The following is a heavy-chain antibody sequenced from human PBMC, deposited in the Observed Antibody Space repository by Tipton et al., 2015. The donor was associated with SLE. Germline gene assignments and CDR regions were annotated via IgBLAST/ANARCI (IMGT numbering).Heavy chain of an antibody. J-gene: IGHJ3*02. Sequence: TLSLTCAVYGGSFSGYYWNWIRQPPGKGLEWIGEINHSGSTNYNPSLKSRVAISLDMSKNQFSLRLNSVTTADTAIYFCARETPNMVSTTDAFEIWGQGTTVIVSS. CDR3: ARETPNMVSTTDAFEI. V-gene: IGHV4-34*01. D-gene: IGHD5/OR15-5a*01. CDR2: INHSGST. CDR1: GGSFSGYY.